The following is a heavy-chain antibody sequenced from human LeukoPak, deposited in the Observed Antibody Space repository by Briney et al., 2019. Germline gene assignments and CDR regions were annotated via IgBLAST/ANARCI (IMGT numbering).Heavy chain of an antibody. Sequence: SETLSLTCTVSGGSISSYYWSWIRQPPGKGLEWIGYIYYSGSTNYNPSLKSRVTISVDTSKNQFSLKLSSVTAADTAVYYCARDYSGSHDYWGQGTPVTVSS. J-gene: IGHJ4*02. V-gene: IGHV4-59*01. CDR2: IYYSGST. CDR1: GGSISSYY. D-gene: IGHD1-26*01. CDR3: ARDYSGSHDY.